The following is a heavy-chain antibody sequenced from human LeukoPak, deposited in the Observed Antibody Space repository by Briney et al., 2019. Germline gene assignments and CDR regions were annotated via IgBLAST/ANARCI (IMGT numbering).Heavy chain of an antibody. CDR3: ARNWGSLDY. V-gene: IGHV3-7*04. Sequence: GGSLRLSCAASGFTFSSYSMNWVRQAPGKGLEWVASIKQDGSDKYHVDSVKGRFTISRDNAKNSLDLQMNSLRAEDTAVYYCARNWGSLDYWGQGTLVTVSS. D-gene: IGHD7-27*01. CDR1: GFTFSSYS. J-gene: IGHJ4*02. CDR2: IKQDGSDK.